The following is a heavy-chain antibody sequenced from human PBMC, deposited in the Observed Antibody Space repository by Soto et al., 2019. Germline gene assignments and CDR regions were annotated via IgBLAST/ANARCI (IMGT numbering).Heavy chain of an antibody. J-gene: IGHJ4*02. V-gene: IGHV3-30*18. Sequence: QVQLVESRGGVVQPGTSLRLSCEASGFAFNKFGMHWVRQAPGKGLEWVAFISYDGSYQYYADSVQGRLTITRDNSMNKVNMQLNSLRREDTAVYYWAKCGEVGGVLGDHWGKGTLVTVSS. D-gene: IGHD1-26*01. CDR3: AKCGEVGGVLGDH. CDR1: GFAFNKFG. CDR2: ISYDGSYQ.